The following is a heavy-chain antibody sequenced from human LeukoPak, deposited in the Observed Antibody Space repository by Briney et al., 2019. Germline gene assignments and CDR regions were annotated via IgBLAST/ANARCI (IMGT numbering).Heavy chain of an antibody. Sequence: SVKVSCKASGGTFSSYAISWVRQAPGQGLEWMGVIIPIFGTANYAQKFQGRVTITADESTSTAYMELSSLRSEDTAVYYCARGEWENPVGAFDYWGQGTLVTVSS. D-gene: IGHD1-26*01. CDR3: ARGEWENPVGAFDY. J-gene: IGHJ4*02. CDR2: IIPIFGTA. CDR1: GGTFSSYA. V-gene: IGHV1-69*13.